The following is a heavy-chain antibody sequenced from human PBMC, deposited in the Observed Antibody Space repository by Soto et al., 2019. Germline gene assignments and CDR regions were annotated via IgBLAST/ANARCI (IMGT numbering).Heavy chain of an antibody. CDR2: IRSKAYGGTT. Sequence: GGSLRLSCTGSGFTFGDYAMSWSRQAPGKGLEWAGVIRSKAYGGTTDYAASVKGRFTILRDDSKSIAYLQMSSLQTEDTGVYYCTKYTHVSRYSYFGMDVWGHGTTVTVSS. CDR3: TKYTHVSRYSYFGMDV. J-gene: IGHJ6*02. V-gene: IGHV3-49*03. D-gene: IGHD3-3*01. CDR1: GFTFGDYA.